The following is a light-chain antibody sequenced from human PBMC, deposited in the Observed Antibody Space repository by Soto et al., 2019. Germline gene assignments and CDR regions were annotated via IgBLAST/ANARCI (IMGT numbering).Light chain of an antibody. J-gene: IGKJ5*01. V-gene: IGKV1-5*01. CDR1: QTISRW. CDR2: DAS. Sequence: EIQLTQTPSTWSGSVVYKVTITCRASQTISRWLAWYQQKPGRAPKLLIYDASTLESGVPSRFSGSGSETEFTPTISRLQPDDFATYFCHSRAFGQGTRLEIK. CDR3: HSRA.